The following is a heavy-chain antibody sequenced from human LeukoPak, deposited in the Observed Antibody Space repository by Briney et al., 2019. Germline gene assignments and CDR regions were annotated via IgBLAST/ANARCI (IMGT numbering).Heavy chain of an antibody. D-gene: IGHD1-14*01. CDR1: GGSFSGYF. V-gene: IGHV4-34*01. CDR3: ARLITLRPRIYYYYYMDV. Sequence: SETLSLTCAVYGGSFSGYFWSWIRQPPGKGLEWIGEINHSGSTNYNPSLKSRVPISIDTSKNQFSLKLSSVTAADTAVYYCARLITLRPRIYYYYYMDVWGKGTTVTVSS. CDR2: INHSGST. J-gene: IGHJ6*03.